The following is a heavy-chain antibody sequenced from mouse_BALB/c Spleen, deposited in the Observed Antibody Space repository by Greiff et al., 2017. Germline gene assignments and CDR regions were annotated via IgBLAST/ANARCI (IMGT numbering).Heavy chain of an antibody. CDR1: GFTFSSFG. V-gene: IGHV5-17*02. J-gene: IGHJ1*01. Sequence: EVKLQESGGGLVQPGGSRKLSCAASGFTFSSFGMHWVRQAPEKGLEWVAYISSGSSTIYYADTVKGRFTISRDNPKNTLFLQMTSLRSEDTAMYYCAREEYGNWYFDVWGAGTTVTVSS. D-gene: IGHD2-10*02. CDR3: AREEYGNWYFDV. CDR2: ISSGSSTI.